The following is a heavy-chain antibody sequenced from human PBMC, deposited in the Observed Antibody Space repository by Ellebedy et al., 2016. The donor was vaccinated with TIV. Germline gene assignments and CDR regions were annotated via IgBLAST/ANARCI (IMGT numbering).Heavy chain of an antibody. CDR2: ISYDGGNK. V-gene: IGHV3-30*18. D-gene: IGHD1-1*01. Sequence: GGSLRLSXVASGFTFSSHWMAWVRQAPGKGLEWVAVISYDGGNKYYADSVKGRFTISRDNSKNTLYLQMNSLRAEDTAMYYCAKDGRDYYFDYWGQGTLVTVSS. CDR1: GFTFSSHW. J-gene: IGHJ4*02. CDR3: AKDGRDYYFDY.